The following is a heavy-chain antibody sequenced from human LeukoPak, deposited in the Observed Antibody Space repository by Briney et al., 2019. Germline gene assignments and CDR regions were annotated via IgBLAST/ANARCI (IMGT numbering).Heavy chain of an antibody. CDR3: ARYVWGSYPTFEDY. D-gene: IGHD3-16*02. Sequence: PSETLSLTCTVSGYPISSGYYWGWIRQPPGKGLEWIGSIYHSGSTYYNPSLKSRVTISVDTSKNKFSLKLSSVTAADTAVYYCARYVWGSYPTFEDYWGQGTLVTVSS. CDR2: IYHSGST. V-gene: IGHV4-38-2*02. CDR1: GYPISSGYY. J-gene: IGHJ4*02.